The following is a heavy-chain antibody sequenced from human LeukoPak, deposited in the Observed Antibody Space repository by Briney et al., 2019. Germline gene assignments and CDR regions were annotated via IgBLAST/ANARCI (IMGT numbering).Heavy chain of an antibody. V-gene: IGHV3-23*01. CDR3: ARDRHKYYDSSGYYGD. CDR2: ISDSGGTT. Sequence: GGSLRLSCAASGFTFTTYTMSWVRQAPGKGLAWVSAISDSGGTTYYADSVKGRFTISRDNSKNTLYLQMNSLRAEDTAVYYCARDRHKYYDSSGYYGDWGQGTLVTVSS. D-gene: IGHD3-22*01. J-gene: IGHJ4*02. CDR1: GFTFTTYT.